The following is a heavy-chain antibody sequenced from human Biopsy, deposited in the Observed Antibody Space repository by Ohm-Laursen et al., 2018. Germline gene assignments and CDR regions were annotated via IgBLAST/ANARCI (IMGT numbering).Heavy chain of an antibody. J-gene: IGHJ4*02. CDR3: AASPSYMIFDF. V-gene: IGHV4-61*01. Sequence: LETLSLTCSVSGGSVRSLSYYWSWVRQSPGKGLDWIGHIYYNGNTKYDPSLKSRVTISLDTSKNQVSLKLNSVTAADRAVYYCAASPSYMIFDFWGQGTSVTVSS. CDR1: GGSVRSLSYY. CDR2: IYYNGNT. D-gene: IGHD3-16*01.